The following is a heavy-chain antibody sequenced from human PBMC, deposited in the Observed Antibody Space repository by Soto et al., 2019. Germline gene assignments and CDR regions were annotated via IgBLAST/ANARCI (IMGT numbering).Heavy chain of an antibody. J-gene: IGHJ4*02. CDR1: GFTFSSYG. Sequence: QVQLVEAGGGVVQPWRSLRLSCAASGFTFSSYGMHWVRQAPGKGLEWVAVISYDGSNKYYADCVKGLFTISRDNSKNTLYLQMNSLRAEDTAVYYCAKDGGGDYGDSPPPDYGGQGILVTVSS. CDR2: ISYDGSNK. CDR3: AKDGGGDYGDSPPPDY. D-gene: IGHD4-17*01. V-gene: IGHV3-30*18.